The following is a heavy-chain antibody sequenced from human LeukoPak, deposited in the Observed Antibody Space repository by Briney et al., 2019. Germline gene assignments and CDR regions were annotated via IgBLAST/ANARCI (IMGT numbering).Heavy chain of an antibody. J-gene: IGHJ6*04. D-gene: IGHD3-10*02. Sequence: GGSLRLSCAASGFTFSIYEMNWARHAPGEGRGWVSYISSSGSTIYYADSVKGRFTISRDNAKNSLYLQMNSLRAEDTAVYYCAELGIAMIGGVWGKGTTVTISS. CDR3: AELGIAMIGGV. V-gene: IGHV3-48*03. CDR2: ISSSGSTI. CDR1: GFTFSIYE.